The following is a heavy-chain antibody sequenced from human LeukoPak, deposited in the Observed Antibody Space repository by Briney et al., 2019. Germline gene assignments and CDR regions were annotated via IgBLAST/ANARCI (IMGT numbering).Heavy chain of an antibody. V-gene: IGHV3-30-3*01. CDR2: ISYDGSNK. J-gene: IGHJ6*02. CDR1: GFTLSSYA. CDR3: AREYAQFVPPYGMDV. Sequence: GGSLRLSCAASGFTLSSYAMHWVRQAPGKGLEWVAVISYDGSNKYYADSVKGRFTISRDNSKNTLYLQMNSLRAEDTAVYYCAREYAQFVPPYGMDVWGQGTTVTVSS. D-gene: IGHD2-2*01.